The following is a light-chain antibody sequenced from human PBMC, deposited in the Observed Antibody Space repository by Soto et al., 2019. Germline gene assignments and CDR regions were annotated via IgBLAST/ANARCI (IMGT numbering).Light chain of an antibody. V-gene: IGKV3-20*01. CDR1: QSVSSNY. CDR2: GAS. Sequence: EIVLTQSPGTLSLSPGERATLSCRASQSVSSNYLAWYQQKPCQALRLLIYGASSRAPGIPDRFSGSGSGTAFSLTISRLEPEDFAVYYCQQYGSSPFTFGPGTKVDIK. J-gene: IGKJ3*01. CDR3: QQYGSSPFT.